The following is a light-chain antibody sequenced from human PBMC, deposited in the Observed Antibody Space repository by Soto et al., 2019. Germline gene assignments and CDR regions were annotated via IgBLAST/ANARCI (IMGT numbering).Light chain of an antibody. Sequence: TVLTQSPDTLSLSPGERATLSCWASQSVGTRLAWYQQRPGQPPRLLISGASGRATGIPDRFSGSGSGTDFTLTISRLEPEDFAVYYCQQYGTSAGTFGQGTKGDI. V-gene: IGKV3-20*01. CDR1: QSVGTR. CDR2: GAS. CDR3: QQYGTSAGT. J-gene: IGKJ1*01.